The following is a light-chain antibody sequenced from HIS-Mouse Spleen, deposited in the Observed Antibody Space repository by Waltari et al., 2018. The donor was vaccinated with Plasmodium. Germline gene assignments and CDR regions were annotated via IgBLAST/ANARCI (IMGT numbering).Light chain of an antibody. CDR1: SSYVGSNYL. J-gene: IGLJ3*02. Sequence: QSALTQPASVSGSPGQSLTLSRTGTSSYVGSNYLVSWYQQHPGNAPQLMIYEGSKRPSGVSNRFSGSKSGNTASLTISGLQAEDEADYYCCSYAGSSTWVFGGGTKLTVL. V-gene: IGLV2-23*01. CDR3: CSYAGSSTWV. CDR2: EGS.